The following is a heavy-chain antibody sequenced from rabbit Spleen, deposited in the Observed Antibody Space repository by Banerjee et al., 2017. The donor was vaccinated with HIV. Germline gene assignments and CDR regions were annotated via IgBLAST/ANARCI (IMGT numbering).Heavy chain of an antibody. CDR3: VREVDGKFSL. D-gene: IGHD2-1*01. CDR2: IDPVFGIA. CDR1: GFDFSTYG. J-gene: IGHJ4*01. Sequence: QEQLVESGGGLVQPGGSLKLSCKASGFDFSTYGVSWVRQAPGKGLEWSGYIDPVFGIAVFASWVNGRFTISQDTSPNVLYLQLNSLSAAATAAYFFVREVDGKFSLWGQGTLVTVS. V-gene: IGHV1S47*01.